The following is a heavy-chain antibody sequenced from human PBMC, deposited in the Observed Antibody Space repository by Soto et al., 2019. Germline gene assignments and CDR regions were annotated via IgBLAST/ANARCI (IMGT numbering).Heavy chain of an antibody. Sequence: EVQLVESGGGLVEPGGSLRLSCAASGFTFSRSWMHWVRQAPGKGLVWVSRISSDVSDTIYADSVKGRFTISRDNAKNTLYLQMNKLGDDDTALYYCGRDPPMSGPTTLDYWGQGALVTVSS. CDR3: GRDPPMSGPTTLDY. CDR2: ISSDVSDT. J-gene: IGHJ4*02. V-gene: IGHV3-74*01. D-gene: IGHD1-1*01. CDR1: GFTFSRSW.